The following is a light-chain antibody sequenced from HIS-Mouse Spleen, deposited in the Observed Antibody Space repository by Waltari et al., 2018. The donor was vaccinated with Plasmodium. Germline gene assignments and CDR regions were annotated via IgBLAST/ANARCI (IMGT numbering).Light chain of an antibody. CDR2: KDS. V-gene: IGLV3-25*03. J-gene: IGLJ2*01. Sequence: SYELTQPPSVSVSPGQTARITCPGAALPKQYAYWYQQKPGQAPVLGIYKDSERPSGIPERFSGSSSGTTVTLTISGVQAEDEADYYCQSADSSGTYRVFGGGTKLTVL. CDR3: QSADSSGTYRV. CDR1: ALPKQY.